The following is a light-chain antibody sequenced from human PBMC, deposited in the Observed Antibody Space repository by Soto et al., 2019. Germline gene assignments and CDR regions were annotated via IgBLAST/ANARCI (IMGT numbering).Light chain of an antibody. Sequence: EVLMTQSPDTLYVSPGERVTLSCRASQSVSDKLAWYQQKPGQGPRLLVYRASTRTLGIPARFSGSESGTEFTLTISSLQSEDFAIYYCQQYGSSPKTFGQGTKVEIK. CDR1: QSVSDK. V-gene: IGKV3-15*01. CDR3: QQYGSSPKT. CDR2: RAS. J-gene: IGKJ1*01.